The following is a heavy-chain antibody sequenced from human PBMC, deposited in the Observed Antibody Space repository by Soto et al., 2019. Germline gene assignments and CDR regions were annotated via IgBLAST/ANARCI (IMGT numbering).Heavy chain of an antibody. D-gene: IGHD3-10*01. J-gene: IGHJ6*03. Sequence: PSETLSLTCTVSGGPISSSSYYWGWIRQPPGKGLEWIGSIYYSGTTYYNPSLKNRVTISVDTSKNQFSLKLSSVTAADTAVFYCARSPEVLLSFRETIYYYYYYMDVWGKGTTVTVSS. CDR2: IYYSGTT. CDR1: GGPISSSSYY. CDR3: ARSPEVLLSFRETIYYYYYYMDV. V-gene: IGHV4-39*01.